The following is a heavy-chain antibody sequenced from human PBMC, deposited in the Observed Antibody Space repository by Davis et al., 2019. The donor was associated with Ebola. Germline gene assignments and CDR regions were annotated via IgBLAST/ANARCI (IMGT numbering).Heavy chain of an antibody. D-gene: IGHD6-19*01. CDR1: GGSFSGYY. J-gene: IGHJ4*02. CDR3: ARTTRASGWFLDY. CDR2: INHSGST. Sequence: MPSETLSLTCAVYGGSFSGYYWSWIRQPPGKGLEWIGEINHSGSTIYNPSLKSRVTISVDTSKNQFSLKLSSVTAADTAVYYCARTTRASGWFLDYWGQGALVTVSS. V-gene: IGHV4-34*01.